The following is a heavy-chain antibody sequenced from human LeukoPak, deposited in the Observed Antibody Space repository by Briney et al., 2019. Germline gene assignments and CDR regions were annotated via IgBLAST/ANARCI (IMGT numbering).Heavy chain of an antibody. Sequence: ASVNVSCKASGYTFTSYYMHWVRQAPGHGLEWMGITNPSGGSTSYAQKFQGRVTMTRDTSTSTVYMELSSLRSEDTAVYYCARGPPDYYGSGINYYYYGMDVWGQGTTVTVSS. CDR3: ARGPPDYYGSGINYYYYGMDV. V-gene: IGHV1-46*01. CDR2: TNPSGGST. CDR1: GYTFTSYY. D-gene: IGHD3-10*01. J-gene: IGHJ6*02.